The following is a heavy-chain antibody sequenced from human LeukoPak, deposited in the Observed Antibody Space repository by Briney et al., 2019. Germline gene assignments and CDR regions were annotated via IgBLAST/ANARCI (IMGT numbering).Heavy chain of an antibody. J-gene: IGHJ4*02. CDR3: AKDRCSRTSCYYDY. D-gene: IGHD2-2*01. CDR2: IWYDGSNK. CDR1: GFTFSSYG. Sequence: GGSLRLSCAASGFTFSSYGMHWVRQAPGKGLEWVAVIWYDGSNKYYADSMKGRFTISRDNSKNTLYLKMNSLRAEDTAVYYCAKDRCSRTSCYYDYWGQGTLVIVSS. V-gene: IGHV3-33*06.